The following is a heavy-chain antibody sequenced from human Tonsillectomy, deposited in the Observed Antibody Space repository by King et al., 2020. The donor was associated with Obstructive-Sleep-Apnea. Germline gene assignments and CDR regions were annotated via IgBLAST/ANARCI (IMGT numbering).Heavy chain of an antibody. CDR3: ARHRGGEDSGGYGDYFDY. D-gene: IGHD5-12*01. J-gene: IGHJ4*02. CDR1: GGSISNYY. Sequence: QLQESGPGLVKPSETLSLTCTVSGGSISNYYWSWIRQPPGKGLEWIGYMYYSGNTNYNPSLKSRVTISADTSKIQFSLRLSYVTAADTAIYYCARHRGGEDSGGYGDYFDYWGQGTLVTVSS. CDR2: MYYSGNT. V-gene: IGHV4-59*08.